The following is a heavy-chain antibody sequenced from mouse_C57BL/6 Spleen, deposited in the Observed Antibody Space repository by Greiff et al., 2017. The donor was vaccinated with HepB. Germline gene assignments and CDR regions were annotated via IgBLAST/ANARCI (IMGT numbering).Heavy chain of an antibody. Sequence: EVQLVESGGGLVKPGGSLKLSCAASGFTFSDYGMHWVRQAPEKGLEWVAYISSGSSTIYYADTVKGRFTISSDNAKNTLFLQMTSLRSEDTAMYYCARRHYGSSYWYFDVWGTGTTVTVSS. D-gene: IGHD1-1*01. J-gene: IGHJ1*03. CDR2: ISSGSSTI. CDR1: GFTFSDYG. V-gene: IGHV5-17*01. CDR3: ARRHYGSSYWYFDV.